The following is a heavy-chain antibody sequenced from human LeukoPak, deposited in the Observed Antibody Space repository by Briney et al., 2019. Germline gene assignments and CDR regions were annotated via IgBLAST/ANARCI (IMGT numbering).Heavy chain of an antibody. CDR2: ISGSTSYI. Sequence: PGGSLRLSCTASGFTFSSYAMNWVRQAPGKGLEWVSSISGSTSYIYYADSVEGRFTISRDNARNSLYLQMNSLRAEDTAVYYCARARPHFDYWGQGTLVTVSS. J-gene: IGHJ4*02. CDR3: ARARPHFDY. V-gene: IGHV3-21*01. CDR1: GFTFSSYA.